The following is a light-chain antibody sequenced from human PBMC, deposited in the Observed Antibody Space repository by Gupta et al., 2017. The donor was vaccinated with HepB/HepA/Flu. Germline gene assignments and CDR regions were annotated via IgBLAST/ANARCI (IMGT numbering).Light chain of an antibody. J-gene: IGKJ4*01. CDR3: RKAFVATPT. Sequence: DIVLPQSPVSLPVTPGEPASMSCRSTQNLLSRNGNNYVDAYLQKPGQSPQLLIYYGAMRASGVPDRCSRSGSGTKVTLKISRVVDEDVGGYYCRKAFVATPTFGRGTMVEIK. CDR1: QNLLSRNGNNY. CDR2: YGA. V-gene: IGKV2-28*01.